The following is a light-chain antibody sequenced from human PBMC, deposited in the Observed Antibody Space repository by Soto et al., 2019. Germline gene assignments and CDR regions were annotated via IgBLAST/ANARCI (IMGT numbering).Light chain of an antibody. CDR1: QSISSK. CDR3: QEYNNWHPIT. CDR2: GAS. Sequence: EIVMTQSPATLSVSPGERATLSCRASQSISSKLAWYQQKPGQAPRLLIYGASTRATGIPVRFSGSGSGTECTLTITSLQSEDFAVDYCQEYNNWHPITFGGGTKVEIK. V-gene: IGKV3-15*01. J-gene: IGKJ4*01.